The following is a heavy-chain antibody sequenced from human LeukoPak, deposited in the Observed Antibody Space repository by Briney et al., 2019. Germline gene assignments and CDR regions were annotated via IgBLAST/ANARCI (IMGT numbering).Heavy chain of an antibody. CDR3: AXDLILEWLSPDYYYYMDV. CDR2: IKQDGSEK. CDR1: GFTFSSYW. J-gene: IGHJ6*03. V-gene: IGHV3-7*01. Sequence: GGSLRLSCAASGFTFSSYWMSWVRQAPGKGLEWVANIKQDGSEKYYVDSVKGRFTISRDNAKNSLYLQMNSLRAEDTAVYYCAXDLILEWLSPDYYYYMDVWGKGTTVTVSS. D-gene: IGHD3-3*01.